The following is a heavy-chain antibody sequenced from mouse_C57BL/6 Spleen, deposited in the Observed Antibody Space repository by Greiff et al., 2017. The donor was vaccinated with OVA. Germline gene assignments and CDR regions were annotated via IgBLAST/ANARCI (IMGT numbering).Heavy chain of an antibody. CDR3: AREGQLRAGAMDD. CDR1: GYAFTNYL. V-gene: IGHV1-54*01. D-gene: IGHD3-2*02. J-gene: IGHJ4*01. CDR2: INPGSGGT. Sequence: QVQLQQSGAELVRPGTSVKVSCTASGYAFTNYLIAWVNQRPGQGLEWIAVINPGSGGTNYNEKCKVKATLTADKSSSTDYMQLSSLTSEDAAVYFCAREGQLRAGAMDDWGQGTSVTVSS.